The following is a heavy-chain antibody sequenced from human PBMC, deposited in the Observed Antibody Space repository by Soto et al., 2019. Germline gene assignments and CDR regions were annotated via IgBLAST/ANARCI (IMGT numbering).Heavy chain of an antibody. D-gene: IGHD3-10*01. CDR1: GFTFSSFW. J-gene: IGHJ4*02. V-gene: IGHV3-74*01. Sequence: EVQLVESGGGLVQPGGSLRLSCAVSGFTFSSFWMHWVRQAPGEGLVWVSRINTDGSSTSYADSVKGRFTISRDNDKNTLYLQMNSLRVEDTAMYYCAKRGVDTFGLSDWGQGTLVTVSS. CDR2: INTDGSST. CDR3: AKRGVDTFGLSD.